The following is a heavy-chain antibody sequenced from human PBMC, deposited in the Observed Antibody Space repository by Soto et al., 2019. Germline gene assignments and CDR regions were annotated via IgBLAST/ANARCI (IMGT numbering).Heavy chain of an antibody. CDR1: GGRINSRGYY. Sequence: PLSLTCTDSGGRINSRGYYWTWIRQHPGKGLEWIGNIYYSGSIHFNPSLKSRLTMLVDTSENQFSLKLTSVTAADTAVYYCARHSESTGYLYGWFDPWGQGTLVTVSS. V-gene: IGHV4-31*03. CDR2: IYYSGSI. D-gene: IGHD3-9*01. CDR3: ARHSESTGYLYGWFDP. J-gene: IGHJ5*02.